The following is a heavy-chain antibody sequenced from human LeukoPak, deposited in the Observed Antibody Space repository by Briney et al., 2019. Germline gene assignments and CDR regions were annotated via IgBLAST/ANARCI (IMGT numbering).Heavy chain of an antibody. CDR2: IYYSGSP. V-gene: IGHV4-59*01. CDR1: GGSISSYY. Sequence: SETLSLTCTVSGGSISSYYWSWIRQPPGKGLEWIGYIYYSGSPNYNPSLKSRVTISVDTSKNQFSLKLSAVTAADTAVYYCARARGYFDYWGQGTLVTVSS. CDR3: ARARGYFDY. J-gene: IGHJ4*02.